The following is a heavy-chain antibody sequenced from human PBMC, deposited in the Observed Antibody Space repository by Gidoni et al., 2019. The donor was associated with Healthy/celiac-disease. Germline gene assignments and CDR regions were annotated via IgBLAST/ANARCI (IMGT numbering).Heavy chain of an antibody. D-gene: IGHD5-18*01. Sequence: QVQLVQSGAEVKKPGSSVTVSCKASGGTFSSYAISWVRQAPGQGLEWMGGIIPIFGTANYAQKFQGRVTITADKSTSTAYMELSSLRSEDTAVYYCARGTRAAMVNSLSYYYYGMDVWGQGTTVTVSS. CDR2: IIPIFGTA. J-gene: IGHJ6*02. V-gene: IGHV1-69*06. CDR3: ARGTRAAMVNSLSYYYYGMDV. CDR1: GGTFSSYA.